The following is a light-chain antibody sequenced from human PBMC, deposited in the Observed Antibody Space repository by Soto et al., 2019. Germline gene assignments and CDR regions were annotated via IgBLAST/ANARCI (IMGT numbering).Light chain of an antibody. CDR2: EGT. Sequence: QSALTQAASVSGSPGQSITISCTGTSSDVGNYNLVSWYQQHPGKAPKLIIYEGTKRPSGISNRFSGSTSGNTASLTISGLQAEDEADYHCCSYARGGTFLLFGEGTQLTVL. V-gene: IGLV2-23*01. J-gene: IGLJ2*01. CDR3: CSYARGGTFLL. CDR1: SSDVGNYNL.